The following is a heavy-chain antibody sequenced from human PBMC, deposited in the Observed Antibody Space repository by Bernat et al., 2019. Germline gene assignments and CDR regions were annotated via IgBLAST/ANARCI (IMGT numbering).Heavy chain of an antibody. D-gene: IGHD4-17*01. CDR2: VSSDGSDK. CDR3: AMLTTVKP. V-gene: IGHV3-30*03. J-gene: IGHJ5*02. CDR1: GFTFSSYG. Sequence: QVRLVESGGGVVQPGRSLRLSCAASGFTFSSYGIHWVRQAPGKGLEWVAVVSSDGSDKHYANSVSSRFTISRDNSTNTLYLQMNNLRAEDTAVYYCAMLTTVKPWGQGTLVTVSS.